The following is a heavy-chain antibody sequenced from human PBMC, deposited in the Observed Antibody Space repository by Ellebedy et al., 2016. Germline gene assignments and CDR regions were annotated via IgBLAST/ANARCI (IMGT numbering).Heavy chain of an antibody. D-gene: IGHD3-9*01. CDR1: GFSFSTYS. Sequence: GESLKISCAASGFSFSTYSMNWVRQAPGKGLEWVSSISSSSSYIYYADSVKGRVTISRDNSKNTLYLQMNSLRVEDTAVYYCAKDRDILTGWGGFDYWGQGTLVTVSS. CDR3: AKDRDILTGWGGFDY. CDR2: ISSSSSYI. J-gene: IGHJ4*02. V-gene: IGHV3-21*01.